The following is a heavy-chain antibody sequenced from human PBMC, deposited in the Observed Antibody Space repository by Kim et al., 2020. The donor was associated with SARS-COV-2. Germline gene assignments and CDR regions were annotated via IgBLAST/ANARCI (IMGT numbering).Heavy chain of an antibody. D-gene: IGHD6-19*01. CDR3: AREGSSGWLPRENWFDP. CDR1: GGSISSSNW. Sequence: SETLSLTCAVSGGSISSSNWWSWVRQPPGKGLEWIGEIYHSGSTNYNPSLKSRVTISVDKSKNQFSLKLSSVTAADTAVYYCAREGSSGWLPRENWFDPWGQGTLVTVSS. CDR2: IYHSGST. V-gene: IGHV4-4*02. J-gene: IGHJ5*02.